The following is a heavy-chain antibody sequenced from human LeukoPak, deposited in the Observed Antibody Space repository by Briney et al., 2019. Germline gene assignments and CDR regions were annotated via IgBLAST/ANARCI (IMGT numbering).Heavy chain of an antibody. V-gene: IGHV1-46*03. Sequence: ASVKVSCKASGYTFTSYYMHWVRQAPGQGLEWMGIINPSGGSTSYAQKFQGGVTITADESTSTAYMELSSLRSEDTAVYYCAIGVVVAATRVRYYYYGMDVWGQGTTVTVSS. J-gene: IGHJ6*02. CDR3: AIGVVVAATRVRYYYYGMDV. CDR1: GYTFTSYY. CDR2: INPSGGST. D-gene: IGHD2-15*01.